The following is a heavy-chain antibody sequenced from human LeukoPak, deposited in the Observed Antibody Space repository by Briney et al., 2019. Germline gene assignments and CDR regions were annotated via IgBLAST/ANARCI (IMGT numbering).Heavy chain of an antibody. CDR1: GVSTNTYC. D-gene: IGHD5-12*01. V-gene: IGHV4-4*07. Sequence: PSETLSLTCTVSGVSTNTYCWSWIRQPAEKGLEWIGRIYPSGSTYYNPSLKSRVTISIDKSKNQFSLRLTSVTAADTAVYYCARDRSGYSEYYFDYWGQGSLVTVSS. J-gene: IGHJ4*02. CDR2: IYPSGST. CDR3: ARDRSGYSEYYFDY.